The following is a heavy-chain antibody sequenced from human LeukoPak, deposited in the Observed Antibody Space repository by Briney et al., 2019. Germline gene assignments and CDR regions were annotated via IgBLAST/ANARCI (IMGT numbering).Heavy chain of an antibody. CDR3: ARELGYGDYHYFDY. D-gene: IGHD4-17*01. J-gene: IGHJ4*02. CDR2: IYYGGST. CDR1: GGSISSSSYY. Sequence: PSETLSLTCTVSGGSISSSSYYWGWIRQPPGKGLEWIGSIYYGGSTYYNPSLKSRVTISVDTSKNQFSLKLSSVTAADTAVYYCARELGYGDYHYFDYWGQGTLVTVSS. V-gene: IGHV4-39*07.